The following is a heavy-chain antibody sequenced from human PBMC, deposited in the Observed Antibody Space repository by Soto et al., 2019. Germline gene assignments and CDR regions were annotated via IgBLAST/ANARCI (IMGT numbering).Heavy chain of an antibody. V-gene: IGHV3-23*04. Sequence: EVHLVQSGGGLVQPGESLSLSCVASGFTFNDYAMHWVRQTPGKGLAWAAAVGNRGSSAYYADSVKGRFTNSRDKSTKTLSLHMHTLRVEDTAVYFCAKAFCDAASCFPCESWGQGTPVAVSP. CDR2: VGNRGSSA. D-gene: IGHD2-21*01. CDR3: AKAFCDAASCFPCES. CDR1: GFTFNDYA. J-gene: IGHJ4*02.